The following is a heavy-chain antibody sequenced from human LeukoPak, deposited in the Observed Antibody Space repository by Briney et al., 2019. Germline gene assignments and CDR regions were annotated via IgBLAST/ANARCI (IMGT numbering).Heavy chain of an antibody. V-gene: IGHV3-53*01. CDR3: ARGRGGSLWYFDY. J-gene: IGHJ4*02. CDR2: IYSGSST. D-gene: IGHD1-26*01. CDR1: GFTVSINC. Sequence: GRSLRLSCAPSGFTVSINCIGSVRHAPGDGRGWVSVIYSGSSTYYADSVKGRFTISRDNSKNTLYLQMNSLRAEDTAVYYCARGRGGSLWYFDYWGQGTLVTVSS.